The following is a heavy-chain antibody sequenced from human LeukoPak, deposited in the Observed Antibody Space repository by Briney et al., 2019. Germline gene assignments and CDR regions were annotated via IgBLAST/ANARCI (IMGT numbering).Heavy chain of an antibody. J-gene: IGHJ3*02. CDR3: ARGGRHHGFDI. V-gene: IGHV1-2*02. CDR1: GYTFTDYY. Sequence: VASVKVSCKASGYTFTDYYMHWVRQAPGQGLEWMGWIVTNNGGTNYAQNFKGRVTMTRDTSVSTAYVEVSDLKSDDTAVYYCARGGRHHGFDIWAQGTMVTVSS. CDR2: IVTNNGGT.